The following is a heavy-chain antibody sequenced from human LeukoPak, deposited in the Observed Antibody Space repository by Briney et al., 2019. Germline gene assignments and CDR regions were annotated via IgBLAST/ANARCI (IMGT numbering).Heavy chain of an antibody. Sequence: PGGSLRLSCAASGVTFSSYAMHWVREAPGKGLGGVAVISYVGSNKYYADSVKGRFTISRDNSKNTLYLQMNSLRAEDTGVYYWARTRKYDNYFEFWGQGTLVTLLS. J-gene: IGHJ4*02. CDR2: ISYVGSNK. CDR1: GVTFSSYA. D-gene: IGHD2-8*01. CDR3: ARTRKYDNYFEF. V-gene: IGHV3-30*04.